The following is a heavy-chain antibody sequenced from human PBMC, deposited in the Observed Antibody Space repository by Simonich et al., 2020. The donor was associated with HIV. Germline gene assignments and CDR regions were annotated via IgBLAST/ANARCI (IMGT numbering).Heavy chain of an antibody. V-gene: IGHV1-46*01. CDR2: INPTGNST. Sequence: QVQLVQSGAEVKKPGAPVKVSCKASGYTFTNYYMHWVRQAPGQGLEWMGRINPTGNSTIYAQKFQGRVTMTRDTSTSTVYMELSSLRSDDTAVYYCALGGWEVLQTFDIWGQGTMVTVSS. D-gene: IGHD1-26*01. CDR1: GYTFTNYY. J-gene: IGHJ3*02. CDR3: ALGGWEVLQTFDI.